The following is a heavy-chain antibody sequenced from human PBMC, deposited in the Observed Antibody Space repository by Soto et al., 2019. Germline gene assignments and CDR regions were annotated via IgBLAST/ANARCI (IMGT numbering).Heavy chain of an antibody. V-gene: IGHV1-18*01. CDR3: ARGTTVTTTPNYYYMYV. CDR2: ISPYNGDT. CDR1: GYTFSSYA. D-gene: IGHD4-4*01. Sequence: QVYLEQSGAEVEKPGASVKVSCQASGYTFSSYAISWVRQAPGQGLEWMGWISPYNGDTHYAQNFQGRVTMTTDTPTTTAYMELRSLKSDDTAIYYCARGTTVTTTPNYYYMYVWGQGTPVTVSS. J-gene: IGHJ6*03.